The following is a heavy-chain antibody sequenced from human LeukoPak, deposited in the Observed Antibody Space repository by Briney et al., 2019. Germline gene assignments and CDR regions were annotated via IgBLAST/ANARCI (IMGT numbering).Heavy chain of an antibody. CDR3: ARRGIAAAGTKDY. CDR1: GGSFSGYY. CDR2: IYYSGST. Sequence: SETLSLTCAVYGGSFSGYYWSWIRQPPGKGLEWIGSIYYSGSTYYNPSLKSRVTISVDTSKNQFSLKLSSVTAADTAVYYCARRGIAAAGTKDYWGQGTLVTVSS. D-gene: IGHD6-13*01. V-gene: IGHV4-34*01. J-gene: IGHJ4*02.